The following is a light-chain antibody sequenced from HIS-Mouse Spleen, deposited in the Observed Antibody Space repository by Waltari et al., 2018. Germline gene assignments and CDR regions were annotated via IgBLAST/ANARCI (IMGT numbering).Light chain of an antibody. Sequence: SYELTQPPSVSVSPGQTARITCSGDALPKQYAYWFQQKPGQAPVLVIYKDRERPSGIHERFSGSSSVKTVTLTISGVQAEDEADYYCQSADSSGTYWVFGGGTKLTVL. CDR3: QSADSSGTYWV. V-gene: IGLV3-25*03. CDR2: KDR. CDR1: ALPKQY. J-gene: IGLJ3*02.